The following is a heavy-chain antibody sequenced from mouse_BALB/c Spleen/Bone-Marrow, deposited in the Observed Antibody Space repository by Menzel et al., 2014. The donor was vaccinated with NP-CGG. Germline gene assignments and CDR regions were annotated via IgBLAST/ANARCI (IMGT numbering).Heavy chain of an antibody. CDR3: ARDSSGYFDH. V-gene: IGHV5-9-4*01. Sequence: EVQGVESGGGLVKPGGSLKLSCAASGFTFSYYGMSWVRQSPEKRLEWVAEISSGGSYTYYPDTVTGRFTISRDNAKNTLYLEMSSLRSEDTAMYYCARDSSGYFDHWGQGTTLTVSS. CDR2: ISSGGSYT. CDR1: GFTFSYYG. J-gene: IGHJ2*01. D-gene: IGHD3-1*01.